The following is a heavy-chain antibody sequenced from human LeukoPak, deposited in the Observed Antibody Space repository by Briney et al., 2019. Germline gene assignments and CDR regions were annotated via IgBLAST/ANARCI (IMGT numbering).Heavy chain of an antibody. V-gene: IGHV4-59*01. J-gene: IGHJ4*02. CDR1: GGSISSYY. Sequence: SETLSHTCTVSGGSISSYYWSWIRQPPGKGLEWIGYIYYSGSTNYNPSLKSRVTISVDTSKNQFSLKLSSVTAADTAVYYCARGDRQLWFPMGYWGQGTLVTVSS. D-gene: IGHD5-18*01. CDR3: ARGDRQLWFPMGY. CDR2: IYYSGST.